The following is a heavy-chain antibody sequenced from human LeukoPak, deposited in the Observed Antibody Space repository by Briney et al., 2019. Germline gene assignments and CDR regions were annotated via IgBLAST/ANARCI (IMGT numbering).Heavy chain of an antibody. J-gene: IGHJ6*03. CDR1: GYTFTNFA. V-gene: IGHV1-3*03. Sequence: GASVKVSCKASGYTFTNFAMHWVRQAPGQRLEWMGWINAGNDYTKYSQEFQGRVTFTRDTSASTAYMELSSLRSEDMAVYYCARAHLPRYYYDSSGYSRTSYYYHMDVWGKGTTVTVSS. CDR2: INAGNDYT. CDR3: ARAHLPRYYYDSSGYSRTSYYYHMDV. D-gene: IGHD3-22*01.